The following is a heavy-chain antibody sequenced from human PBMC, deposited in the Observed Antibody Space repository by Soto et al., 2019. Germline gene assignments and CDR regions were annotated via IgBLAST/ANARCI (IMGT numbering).Heavy chain of an antibody. Sequence: PGESLKISCETSGFTFTNYWIVWVRQVPGKGLEWMGLIYPADSDTRYNPSFQGQVTISADTSTNTAFLHWSSLSASDSAMYYCARHATGSWYFDYWGQGTLVTVSS. CDR3: ARHATGSWYFDY. D-gene: IGHD6-13*01. J-gene: IGHJ4*02. CDR2: IYPADSDT. V-gene: IGHV5-51*01. CDR1: GFTFTNYW.